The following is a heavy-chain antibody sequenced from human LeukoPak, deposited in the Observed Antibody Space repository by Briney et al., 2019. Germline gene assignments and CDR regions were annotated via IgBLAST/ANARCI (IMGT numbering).Heavy chain of an antibody. J-gene: IGHJ6*03. CDR3: ARVPRSYYYYYYMDV. Sequence: SEALTLTCTVSGGSISSYYWSWIRQPPGKGLEWIGYIYYSGSNNYNPSLKSRVTISVDTSKNQFSLKLSSVTAADTAVYYCARVPRSYYYYYYMDVWGKGTTVTVSS. CDR2: IYYSGSN. CDR1: GGSISSYY. V-gene: IGHV4-59*01.